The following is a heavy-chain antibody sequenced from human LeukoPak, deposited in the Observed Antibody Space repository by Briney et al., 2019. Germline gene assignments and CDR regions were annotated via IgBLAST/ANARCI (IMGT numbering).Heavy chain of an antibody. J-gene: IGHJ5*01. CDR2: INGDGSST. Sequence: GGSLRLSCAASGFTFSSDWMHWVRQAPGKGLVCVSYINGDGSSTNYADSVRGRFTISRDNAKKTLYLQMNSLRGEDTAVYYWVRGLDSWGLGTLVTVSS. CDR1: GFTFSSDW. V-gene: IGHV3-74*01. CDR3: VRGLDS. D-gene: IGHD3-16*01.